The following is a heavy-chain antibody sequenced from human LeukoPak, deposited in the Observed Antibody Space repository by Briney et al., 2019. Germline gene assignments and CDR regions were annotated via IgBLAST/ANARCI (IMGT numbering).Heavy chain of an antibody. CDR1: GGSFSGYY. V-gene: IGHV4-34*01. CDR2: INHSGST. CDR3: ASPTAMGDRPY. D-gene: IGHD5-18*01. J-gene: IGHJ4*02. Sequence: SETLSLTCAVYGGSFSGYYWSWIRQPPGKGLEWIGEINHSGSTNYNPSLKSRVTISVDTSKNQFSLKLSSVTAADTAVYYCASPTAMGDRPYWGQGTLVTVSS.